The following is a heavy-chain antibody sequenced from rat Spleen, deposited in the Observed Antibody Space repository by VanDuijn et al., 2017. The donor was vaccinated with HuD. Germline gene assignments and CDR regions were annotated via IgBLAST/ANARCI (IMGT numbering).Heavy chain of an antibody. Sequence: EVQLVKSGGGLVQPGRSLKLSCAASGFTFSDYSMAWVRQAPKKGPEWVATISYDGSSTYYRDSVKGRFTISRDNAKSTLYLQMDSLRSEDTATYYCARHTRGPFDYWGQGVMVTVSS. V-gene: IGHV5-7*01. J-gene: IGHJ2*01. CDR2: ISYDGSST. CDR1: GFTFSDYS. CDR3: ARHTRGPFDY. D-gene: IGHD1-4*01.